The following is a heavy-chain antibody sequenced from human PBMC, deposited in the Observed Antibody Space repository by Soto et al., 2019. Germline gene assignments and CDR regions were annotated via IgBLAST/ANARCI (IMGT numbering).Heavy chain of an antibody. CDR1: GGSVSSVKYF. Sequence: PSETLSLTCTVSGGSVSSVKYFWSWIRQPPGKGLEWVAYIYNNGNTNYNPSLKSRATISVDTSKNQCFLKLTSVTGADSAVYFCARTVMPVGNLAAFDHWGQGVLVTVSS. CDR2: IYNNGNT. V-gene: IGHV4-61*01. J-gene: IGHJ4*02. CDR3: ARTVMPVGNLAAFDH. D-gene: IGHD7-27*01.